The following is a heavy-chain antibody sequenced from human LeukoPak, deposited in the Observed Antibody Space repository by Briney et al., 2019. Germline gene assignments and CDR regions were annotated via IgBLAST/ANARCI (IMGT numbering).Heavy chain of an antibody. D-gene: IGHD5-18*01. CDR3: ATGPTRGYGYGLRWFDP. CDR1: GYTLTELS. CDR2: FDPEDGET. V-gene: IGHV1-24*01. J-gene: IGHJ5*02. Sequence: ASVKVSCKVSGYTLTELSMHWVRQAPGKGLEWMGGFDPEDGETIYAQKFQGRVTMTEDTSTDTAYMELSSLRSEDTAVYYCATGPTRGYGYGLRWFDPWGQGTLVTVSS.